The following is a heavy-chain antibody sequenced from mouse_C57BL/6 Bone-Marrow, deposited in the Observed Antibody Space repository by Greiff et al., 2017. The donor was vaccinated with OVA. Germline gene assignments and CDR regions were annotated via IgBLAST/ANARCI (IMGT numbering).Heavy chain of an antibody. Sequence: VQLQQSGAELVRPGASVKLSCTASGFNIKDDYMHWVKQRPEQGLEWIGWIDPENGDTEYASKFQGKATITADTSANTAYLQLSSLTSEDTAVDYCTTVLVFYYFDDWGQGTTLTVSS. CDR2: IDPENGDT. J-gene: IGHJ2*01. CDR3: TTVLVFYYFDD. V-gene: IGHV14-4*01. CDR1: GFNIKDDY.